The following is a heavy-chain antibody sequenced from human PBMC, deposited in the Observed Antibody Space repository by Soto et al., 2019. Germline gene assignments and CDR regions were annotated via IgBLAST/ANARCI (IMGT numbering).Heavy chain of an antibody. CDR1: GGSFSGYY. J-gene: IGHJ4*02. V-gene: IGHV4-34*01. CDR2: INHSGST. CDR3: ASRSGGLIED. Sequence: QVQLQQWGAGLLKPSETLSLTCAVYGGSFSGYYWSWIRQPPGKGLEWIGEINHSGSTNYNPSLKSRVTTSVDASKNQFSLKLSSVTAADTAVYYCASRSGGLIEDWGQGTLVTVSS.